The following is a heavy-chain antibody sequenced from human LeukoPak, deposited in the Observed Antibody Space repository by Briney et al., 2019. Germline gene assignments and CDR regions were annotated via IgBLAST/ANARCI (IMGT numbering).Heavy chain of an antibody. V-gene: IGHV3-48*01. Sequence: GGSLRLSCAASGFTFSSYSMNCVRQAPGKGLEWVSYISPSSGTISYADSVKGRFTISRGNAKNSMYLQMNSLRAEDTAVYYCAREGVVVIATTRFTYYGMDVWGQGTTVTVSS. CDR2: ISPSSGTI. J-gene: IGHJ6*02. D-gene: IGHD2-15*01. CDR3: AREGVVVIATTRFTYYGMDV. CDR1: GFTFSSYS.